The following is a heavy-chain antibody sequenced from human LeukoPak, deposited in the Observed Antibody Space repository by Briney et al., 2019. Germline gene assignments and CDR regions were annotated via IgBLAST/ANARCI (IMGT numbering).Heavy chain of an antibody. CDR1: EFEPTYFW. D-gene: IGHD3-16*02. Sequence: GGSLRLSCVALEFEPTYFWMICFRRAPGKGLEWVANINPDGSESFYLDSVRGRFTISRDNAKKSLYLQMNSLRAEDTAVYYCATFVGTVSGSYTVPGGLLVWGKGTTVSVSS. J-gene: IGHJ6*04. CDR3: ATFVGTVSGSYTVPGGLLV. CDR2: INPDGSES. V-gene: IGHV3-7*01.